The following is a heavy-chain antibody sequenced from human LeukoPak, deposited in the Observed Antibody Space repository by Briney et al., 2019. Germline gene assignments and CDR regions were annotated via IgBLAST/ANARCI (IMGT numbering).Heavy chain of an antibody. V-gene: IGHV4-59*01. CDR1: GGSISNYY. Sequence: SETLSLTCTVSGGSISNYYWTWLRQPPGKGLEWIGFISYSGNTNYNPSLKSRVTISLDTSKNQFSLTLISVTAADTAVYYCARAAGYCSAGSCYSYFQHWGQGTLVTVSS. D-gene: IGHD2-15*01. CDR2: ISYSGNT. J-gene: IGHJ1*01. CDR3: ARAAGYCSAGSCYSYFQH.